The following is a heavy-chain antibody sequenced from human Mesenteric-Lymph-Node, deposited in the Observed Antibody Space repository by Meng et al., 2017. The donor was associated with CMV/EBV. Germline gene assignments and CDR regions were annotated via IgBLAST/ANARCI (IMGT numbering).Heavy chain of an antibody. CDR1: GFTFSSYD. CDR2: IGTAGDT. Sequence: GESLKISCAASGFTFSSYDMHWVRQATGKGLEWVSAIGTAGDTYYPGSVKGGFTISRENAKNSLYLQLNSLRARDTAVYYCAKAPVSDPKTYYFDYWGQGTLVTVSS. CDR3: AKAPVSDPKTYYFDY. V-gene: IGHV3-13*01. J-gene: IGHJ4*02.